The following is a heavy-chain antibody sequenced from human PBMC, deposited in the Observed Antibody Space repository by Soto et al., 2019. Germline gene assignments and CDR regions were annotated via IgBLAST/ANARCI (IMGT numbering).Heavy chain of an antibody. CDR3: ARQLYDSSGYHNYYYYYGMDV. J-gene: IGHJ6*02. D-gene: IGHD3-22*01. CDR1: GYSFTSYC. Sequence: PGESVKISCNGSGYSFTSYCIGWVLQMPGKGLEWMGIIYPGDSDTRYSPSFQGQVTISADKSISTAYLQWSSLKASDTAMYYCARQLYDSSGYHNYYYYYGMDVWGQGTTVTVSS. V-gene: IGHV5-51*01. CDR2: IYPGDSDT.